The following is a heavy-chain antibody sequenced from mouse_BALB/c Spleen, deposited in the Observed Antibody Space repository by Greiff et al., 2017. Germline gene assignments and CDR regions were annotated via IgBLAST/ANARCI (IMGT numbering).Heavy chain of an antibody. Sequence: QVQLQQSGPGLVAPSQSLSITCTVSGFSLTSYGVHWVRQPPGKGLEWLGVIWAGGSTNYNSALMSRLSISKDNSKSQVFLKMNSLQTDDTAMYYCARETARATGFAYWGQGTLVTVSA. D-gene: IGHD3-2*01. V-gene: IGHV2-9*02. J-gene: IGHJ3*01. CDR1: GFSLTSYG. CDR2: IWAGGST. CDR3: ARETARATGFAY.